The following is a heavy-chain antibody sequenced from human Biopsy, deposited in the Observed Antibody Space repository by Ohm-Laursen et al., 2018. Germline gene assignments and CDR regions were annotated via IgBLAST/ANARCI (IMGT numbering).Heavy chain of an antibody. CDR1: GFGFSDKY. V-gene: IGHV3-11*01. Sequence: SLTLSCAASGFGFSDKYMRWICQPQGQGLGWDSNISDGGTTIYYSDSLKGRFTIFRDNAKKSLFLQMKSPRAEDTAVYYCGRDTRWSPFGMDVWGQGTTVTVSS. CDR2: ISDGGTTI. D-gene: IGHD4-23*01. J-gene: IGHJ6*02. CDR3: GRDTRWSPFGMDV.